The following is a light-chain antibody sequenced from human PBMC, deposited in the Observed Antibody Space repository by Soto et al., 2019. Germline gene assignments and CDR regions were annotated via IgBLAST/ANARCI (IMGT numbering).Light chain of an antibody. CDR1: QSISSY. CDR2: AAS. V-gene: IGKV1-39*01. Sequence: DIQMTQSPSSLSASVGDRVTVTCRASQSISSYLNWYQQKPGKAPKLLIYAASSLQSGVPSRFSGSGSGTDFPLTINSLQPEDFATYYCQQSYSTLVTFGPGTKVDIK. CDR3: QQSYSTLVT. J-gene: IGKJ3*01.